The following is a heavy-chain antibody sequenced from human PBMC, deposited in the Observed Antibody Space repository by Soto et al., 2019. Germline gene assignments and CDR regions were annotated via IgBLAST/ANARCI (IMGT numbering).Heavy chain of an antibody. CDR2: IDWDDDK. D-gene: IGHD6-19*01. V-gene: IGHV2-70*11. J-gene: IGHJ5*02. CDR3: ARTSGRSHGWYRGWLDT. CDR1: GFSLSTSGMC. Sequence: SGATLVNPTQTLTLTCTFSGFSLSTSGMCVSWIRQPPGKALEWLARIDWDDDKYYSSSLKTRLTISKDTSKNQVVLTMTNMDPVDTATYYRARTSGRSHGWYRGWLDTWGQGILVTVSS.